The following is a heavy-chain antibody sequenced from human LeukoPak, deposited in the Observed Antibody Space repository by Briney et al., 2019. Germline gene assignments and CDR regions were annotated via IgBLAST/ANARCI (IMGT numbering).Heavy chain of an antibody. J-gene: IGHJ6*04. CDR3: ARGGAAAGPGGPYYYGMDV. Sequence: GRSLRLSCAASGFTFSSYAMHWVRQAPGKGLEWGAVISYDGSNKYYADSVKGRFTISRGNSKNTLYLQMNSLRAEDTAVYYCARGGAAAGPGGPYYYGMDVWGKGTTVTVSS. CDR1: GFTFSSYA. V-gene: IGHV3-30*04. D-gene: IGHD6-13*01. CDR2: ISYDGSNK.